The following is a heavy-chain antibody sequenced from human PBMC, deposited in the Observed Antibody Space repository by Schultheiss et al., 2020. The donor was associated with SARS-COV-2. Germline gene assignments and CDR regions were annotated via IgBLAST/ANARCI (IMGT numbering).Heavy chain of an antibody. Sequence: SETLSLTCAVSGGSISSSSYYWSWIRQPPGKGLEWIGYIYYSGSTYYNPSLKSRVTISVDTSKNQFSLKLSSVTAADTAVYYCASAGNSRWYYYAMDVWGQGTTVTVSS. V-gene: IGHV4-39*07. D-gene: IGHD6-19*01. J-gene: IGHJ6*02. CDR2: IYYSGST. CDR1: GGSISSSSYY. CDR3: ASAGNSRWYYYAMDV.